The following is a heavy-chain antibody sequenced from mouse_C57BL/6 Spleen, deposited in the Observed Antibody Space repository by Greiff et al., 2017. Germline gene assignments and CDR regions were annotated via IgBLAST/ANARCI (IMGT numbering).Heavy chain of an antibody. CDR3: ARYDEYYAMDY. V-gene: IGHV5-17*01. CDR1: GFTFSDYG. J-gene: IGHJ4*01. CDR2: ISSGSSTI. D-gene: IGHD2-12*01. Sequence: EVMLVESGGGLVKPGGSLKLSCAASGFTFSDYGMHWVRQAPEKGLEWVAYISSGSSTIYYADTVKGRFTISRDNAKNTLFLQMTSLRSEDTAMYYCARYDEYYAMDYWGQGTSVTVSS.